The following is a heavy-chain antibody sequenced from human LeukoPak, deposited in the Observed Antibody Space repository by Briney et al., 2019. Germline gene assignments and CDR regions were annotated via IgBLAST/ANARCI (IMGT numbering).Heavy chain of an antibody. Sequence: GGSLRLSCAASGFTFSSYGMHWVRQAPGKGLEWVAFIRYDGSNKYYADSVKGRFTISRDNSKNTLYLQMNSLRAEDTAVYYCAIEYYYDSSGLPDYWGQGTLVTVSS. CDR3: AIEYYYDSSGLPDY. V-gene: IGHV3-30*02. CDR2: IRYDGSNK. D-gene: IGHD3-22*01. CDR1: GFTFSSYG. J-gene: IGHJ4*02.